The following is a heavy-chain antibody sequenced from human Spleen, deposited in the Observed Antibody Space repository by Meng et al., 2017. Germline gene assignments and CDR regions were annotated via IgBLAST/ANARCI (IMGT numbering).Heavy chain of an antibody. V-gene: IGHV3-23*01. Sequence: GESLKISCAASGFNLSSYAMSWVRQAPGKGLEWVSAISGSGGSTYYADSVKGRFTISRDNAKNTLCLQMNSLRGEDTAVYYCARDVAGRGGDWGQGTPVTVSS. CDR3: ARDVAGRGGD. CDR2: ISGSGGST. D-gene: IGHD1-26*01. J-gene: IGHJ4*02. CDR1: GFNLSSYA.